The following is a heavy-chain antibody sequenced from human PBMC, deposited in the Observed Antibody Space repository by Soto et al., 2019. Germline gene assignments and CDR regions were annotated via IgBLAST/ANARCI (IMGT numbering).Heavy chain of an antibody. CDR2: INSDGSST. CDR1: GFTFSSYW. V-gene: IGHV3-74*01. D-gene: IGHD6-6*01. J-gene: IGHJ6*03. Sequence: GGSLRLSCAASGFTFSSYWMHWVRQALGKGLVWVSRINSDGSSTSYADSVKGRFTISRDNAKNTLYLQMNSLRAEDTAVYYCARGQLVPGYYYYMDVWGKGTTVTVSS. CDR3: ARGQLVPGYYYYMDV.